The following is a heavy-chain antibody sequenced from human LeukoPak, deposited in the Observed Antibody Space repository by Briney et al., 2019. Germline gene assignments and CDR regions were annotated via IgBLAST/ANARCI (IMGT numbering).Heavy chain of an antibody. CDR3: ARDPGISAFDI. CDR1: GGSISSYH. J-gene: IGHJ3*02. Sequence: SETLSLTCTVSGGSISSYHWSWIRQPPGKGQEWIGYIYYSGSTNYNPSLKSRVTISVETSKNQFSLKLSSVTAADTAVYYCARDPGISAFDIWGQGTMVTVSS. CDR2: IYYSGST. V-gene: IGHV4-59*01.